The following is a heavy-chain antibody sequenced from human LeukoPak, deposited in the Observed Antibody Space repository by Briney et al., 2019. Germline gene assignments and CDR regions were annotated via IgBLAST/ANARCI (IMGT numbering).Heavy chain of an antibody. CDR1: GGSISSYY. CDR3: ARASYSYDINGWVPFDY. J-gene: IGHJ4*02. D-gene: IGHD3-22*01. V-gene: IGHV4-59*08. Sequence: SETLSLTCTVSGGSISSYYWSWIRRPPGKGLEWVGYIYYSGSTNYNPSLKSRVTISVDTSKNQFSLKLSSVTAADTAVYYCARASYSYDINGWVPFDYWGQGTLVTVSS. CDR2: IYYSGST.